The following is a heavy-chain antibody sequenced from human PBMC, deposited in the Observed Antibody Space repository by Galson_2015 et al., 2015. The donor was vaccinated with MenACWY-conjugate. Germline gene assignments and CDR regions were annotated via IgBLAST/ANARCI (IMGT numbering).Heavy chain of an antibody. CDR3: ARDLTFGGVIVPGHYGMDV. D-gene: IGHD3-16*02. V-gene: IGHV3-21*01. CDR1: GFTFSSYS. Sequence: SLRLSCAASGFTFSSYSMNWVRQAPGKGLEWVSSISSSSSYIYYADSVKGRFTISRDNAKNSLYLQMNSLRAEDTAVYYCARDLTFGGVIVPGHYGMDVWGQGTTVTVSS. CDR2: ISSSSSYI. J-gene: IGHJ6*02.